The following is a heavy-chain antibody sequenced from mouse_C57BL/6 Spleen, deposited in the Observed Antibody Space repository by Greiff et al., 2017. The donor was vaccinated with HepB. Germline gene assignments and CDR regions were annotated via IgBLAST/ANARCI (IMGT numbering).Heavy chain of an antibody. CDR3: AKYYYGSSYGYFDV. J-gene: IGHJ1*03. V-gene: IGHV1-58*01. CDR2: IYIGNGYT. D-gene: IGHD1-1*01. Sequence: EVQLQQSGAELVRPGSSVRMSCKTSGYTFTSYGINWVKQRPGQGLEWIGYIYIGNGYTEYNEKFKGKATLTSDTSSSTAYMQLSSLTSEDSAIYFCAKYYYGSSYGYFDVWGTGTTVTVSS. CDR1: GYTFTSYG.